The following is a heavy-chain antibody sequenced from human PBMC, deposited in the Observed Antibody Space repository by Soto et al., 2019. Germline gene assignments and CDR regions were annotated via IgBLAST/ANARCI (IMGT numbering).Heavy chain of an antibody. J-gene: IGHJ6*02. CDR3: TTDPTVTYYGMDV. V-gene: IGHV3-15*07. CDR2: IKSKTDGGTT. CDR1: GFTFSNAW. Sequence: VGSLRLSCAASGFTFSNAWMNWVRQAPGKGLEWVGRIKSKTDGGTTDYAAPVKGRFTISRDDSKNTLYLQMNSLKTEDTAVHYCTTDPTVTYYGMDVWGQGTTVNVSS. D-gene: IGHD4-17*01.